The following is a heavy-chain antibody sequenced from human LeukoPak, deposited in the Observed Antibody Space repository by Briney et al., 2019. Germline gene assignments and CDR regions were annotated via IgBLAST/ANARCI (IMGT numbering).Heavy chain of an antibody. CDR2: FDPEDGET. D-gene: IGHD4-23*01. J-gene: IGHJ3*02. CDR3: ATCRDLRWCDAFDI. CDR1: GYTLTELS. V-gene: IGHV1-24*01. Sequence: ASVKVSCKVSGYTLTELSMHWVRQAPGKGLEWMGGFDPEDGETIYAQKFQGRVTMTEDTSTDTAYMELSSLRSEDTAVYYCATCRDLRWCDAFDIWGQGTMVPVSS.